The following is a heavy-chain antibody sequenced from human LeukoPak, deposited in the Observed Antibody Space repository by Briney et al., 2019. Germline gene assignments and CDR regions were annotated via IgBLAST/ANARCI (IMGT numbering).Heavy chain of an antibody. CDR3: ARGLLGPFAY. Sequence: SETLSLTCTVSGGSISSYYWSWIRQPPGKGLEWIGYIYYSGSTYYNPSLKSRVTISVDTSKNQFSLKLSSVTAADTAVYYCARGLLGPFAYWGQGTLVTVSS. V-gene: IGHV4-30-4*01. CDR1: GGSISSYY. J-gene: IGHJ4*02. CDR2: IYYSGST.